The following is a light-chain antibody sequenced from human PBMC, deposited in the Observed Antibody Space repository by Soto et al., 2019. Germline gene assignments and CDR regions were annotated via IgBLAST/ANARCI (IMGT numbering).Light chain of an antibody. CDR2: DVN. Sequence: SALTPPRSVSGSPGQSVTISCTGTSSDVGGYNYVSWYQQHPGKAPKLIIYDVNKRPSGVPDRFSGSKSGNTASLTISGLQAEDEADYYCCSYGGSYTYVFGTGTKVTVL. CDR3: CSYGGSYTYV. V-gene: IGLV2-11*01. J-gene: IGLJ1*01. CDR1: SSDVGGYNY.